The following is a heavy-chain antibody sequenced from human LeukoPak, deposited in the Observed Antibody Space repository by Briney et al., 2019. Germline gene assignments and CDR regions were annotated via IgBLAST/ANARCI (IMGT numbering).Heavy chain of an antibody. V-gene: IGHV4-4*07. CDR2: IYTSGST. D-gene: IGHD3-9*01. Sequence: SETLSLTCTVSGGSISSYYWSWIRHPAGKGLEWIGRIYTSGSTNYNPSLKSRVTMSVDTSKNQFSLKLSSVTAADTAVYYCARDNLRYFDWTSDYYYYMDVWGKGTTVTISS. CDR3: ARDNLRYFDWTSDYYYYMDV. J-gene: IGHJ6*03. CDR1: GGSISSYY.